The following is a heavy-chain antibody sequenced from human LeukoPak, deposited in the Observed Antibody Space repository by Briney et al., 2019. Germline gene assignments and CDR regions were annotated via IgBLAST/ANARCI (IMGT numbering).Heavy chain of an antibody. Sequence: TGGSLRLSCSASGFTFSSYAMHWVRQAPGKGLEYVSAISSNGGSTYYADSVKGRFTISRDNSKNTLYLQMNSLRAEDTAVYYCAKDGLSYYDILTGPYFFDYWGQGTLVTVSP. J-gene: IGHJ4*02. CDR2: ISSNGGST. V-gene: IGHV3-64*04. D-gene: IGHD3-9*01. CDR3: AKDGLSYYDILTGPYFFDY. CDR1: GFTFSSYA.